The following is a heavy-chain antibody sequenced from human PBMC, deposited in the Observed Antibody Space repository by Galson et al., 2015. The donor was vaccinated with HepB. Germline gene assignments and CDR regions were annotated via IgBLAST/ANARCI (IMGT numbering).Heavy chain of an antibody. CDR1: GGTFSIYA. J-gene: IGHJ4*02. V-gene: IGHV1-69*13. D-gene: IGHD1-26*01. CDR3: ARVPPSGSYSQIDY. Sequence: SVKVSCKASGGTFSIYAISWLRQAPGQGLEWMGGIIPIFGTANYAQKFQGRVTITADESTSTAYMELSSLRSDDTAVYYCARVPPSGSYSQIDYWGQGTLVTVSS. CDR2: IIPIFGTA.